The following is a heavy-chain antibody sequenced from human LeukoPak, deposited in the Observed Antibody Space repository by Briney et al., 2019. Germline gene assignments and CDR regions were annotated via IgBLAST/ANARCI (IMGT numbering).Heavy chain of an antibody. CDR3: VRQNYHYYTMDV. CDR2: IYSGGST. V-gene: IGHV3-53*01. CDR1: GFTVSSSY. J-gene: IGHJ6*02. Sequence: PGGSLRLSCAASGFTVSSSYMSWVRQAPGKGLEWVSVIYSGGSTYYADSVKGRCTISRDNSKNTLFLQMSGLSAEDTAVYYCVRQNYHYYTMDVWGQGTTVTVSS.